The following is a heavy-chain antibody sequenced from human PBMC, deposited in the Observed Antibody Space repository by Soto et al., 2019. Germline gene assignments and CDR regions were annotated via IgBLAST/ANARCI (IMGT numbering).Heavy chain of an antibody. V-gene: IGHV4-34*01. J-gene: IGHJ4*02. D-gene: IGHD2-2*01. CDR2: INHSGST. CDR3: ARQKGVPAARYDY. CDR1: GGSFSGYY. Sequence: PSETLSLTCAVYGGSFSGYYWSWIRQPPGKGLEWIGEINHSGSTNYNPSLKSRVTISVDTSKNQFSLKLSSVTAADTAVYYCARQKGVPAARYDYWGQGTLVTVSS.